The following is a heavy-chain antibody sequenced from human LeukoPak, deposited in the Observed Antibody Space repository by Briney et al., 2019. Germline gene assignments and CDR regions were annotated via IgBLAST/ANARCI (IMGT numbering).Heavy chain of an antibody. J-gene: IGHJ3*02. CDR2: IKQDGSQK. CDR3: ARGGGSSTSGDI. CDR1: GFTFSLYW. Sequence: AGGSLRLSCAASGFTFSLYWMSWVRQAPGKGLEWVANIKQDGSQKYYVDSVKGRFTISRDNAKNSLYLQMNSLRAEDTAVYYCARGGGSSTSGDIWGQGTMVTVSS. V-gene: IGHV3-7*01. D-gene: IGHD2-2*01.